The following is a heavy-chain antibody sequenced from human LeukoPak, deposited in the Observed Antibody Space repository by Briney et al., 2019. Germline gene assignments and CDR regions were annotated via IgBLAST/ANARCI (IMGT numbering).Heavy chain of an antibody. CDR2: ISWNSGSI. D-gene: IGHD2-15*01. J-gene: IGHJ5*02. Sequence: GGSLRLSCPASGFTFNNYAMIWVRQAPGKGLEWVSGISWNSGSIGYADSVKGRFTISRDNAKNSLYLQMNSLRAEDTALYYCAKDRGARGVVVVAAVFDPWGQGTLVTVSS. CDR3: AKDRGARGVVVVAAVFDP. V-gene: IGHV3-9*01. CDR1: GFTFNNYA.